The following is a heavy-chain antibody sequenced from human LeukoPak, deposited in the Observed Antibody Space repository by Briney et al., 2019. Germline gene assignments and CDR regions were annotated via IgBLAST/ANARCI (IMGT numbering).Heavy chain of an antibody. CDR1: GGSISSYY. D-gene: IGHD6-19*01. CDR3: ARSPQWLVRTYYYYYMDV. J-gene: IGHJ6*03. CDR2: IYYSGST. Sequence: SETLSLTCTVSGGSISSYYWSWIRQPPGKGLEWIGYIYYSGSTNYNPSLKSRVTISVDTSKNQFSLKLSSVTAADTAVYYCARSPQWLVRTYYYYYMDVWGKGTTVTVSS. V-gene: IGHV4-59*08.